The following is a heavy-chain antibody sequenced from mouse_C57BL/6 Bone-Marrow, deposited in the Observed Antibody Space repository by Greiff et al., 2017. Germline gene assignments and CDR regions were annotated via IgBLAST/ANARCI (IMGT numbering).Heavy chain of an antibody. Sequence: EVMLVESGGGLVKPGGSLKLSCAASGFTFSSYAMSWVRQSPEKRLEWVAEISSGGSYTYYPDTVTGRFTISRDNAKNTLYLEMSSLRSEDTAMCYCARGYYYGSSLFDYWGQGTTLTVSS. J-gene: IGHJ2*01. CDR2: ISSGGSYT. CDR1: GFTFSSYA. V-gene: IGHV5-9-4*01. CDR3: ARGYYYGSSLFDY. D-gene: IGHD1-1*01.